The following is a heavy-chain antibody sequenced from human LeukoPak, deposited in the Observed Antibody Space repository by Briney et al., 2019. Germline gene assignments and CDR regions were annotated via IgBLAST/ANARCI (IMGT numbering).Heavy chain of an antibody. D-gene: IGHD4-17*01. CDR1: GFTFSSYS. Sequence: GGSLRLSCAAPGFTFSSYSMNWVRQAPGKGLEWVSSISSSSSYIYYADSVKGRFTISRDNAKNSLYLQMNSLRAEDTAVYYCARAPTGVTTSGNYWGQGTLVTVSS. V-gene: IGHV3-21*01. J-gene: IGHJ4*02. CDR2: ISSSSSYI. CDR3: ARAPTGVTTSGNY.